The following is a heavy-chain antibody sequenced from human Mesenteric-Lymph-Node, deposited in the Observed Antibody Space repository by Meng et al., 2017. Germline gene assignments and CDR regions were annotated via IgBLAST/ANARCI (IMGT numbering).Heavy chain of an antibody. CDR3: AKDSRWDIVVVPAAMEFDY. Sequence: GESLKISCAASGFTFSSYAMSWVRQAPGKGLEWVSAISGSGGSTYYADSVKGRFTISRDNSKNTLYLQMNSLRAEDTAVYYCAKDSRWDIVVVPAAMEFDYWGQGTLVTVSS. V-gene: IGHV3-23*01. CDR2: ISGSGGST. J-gene: IGHJ4*02. CDR1: GFTFSSYA. D-gene: IGHD2-2*01.